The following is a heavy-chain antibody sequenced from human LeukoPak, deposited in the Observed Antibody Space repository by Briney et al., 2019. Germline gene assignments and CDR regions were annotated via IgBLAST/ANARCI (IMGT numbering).Heavy chain of an antibody. Sequence: GGSLRLSCAASGFTFSNYWMHWVRQAPGKGLVWVSRIHSDGSSTTYADSVRGRFTISRDNAKNTLFLQMNSLRAEDTAVYYCAKDHDYVWGSYHDHYYFDYWGQGTLVTVSS. CDR1: GFTFSNYW. CDR2: IHSDGSST. D-gene: IGHD3-16*02. CDR3: AKDHDYVWGSYHDHYYFDY. J-gene: IGHJ4*02. V-gene: IGHV3-74*01.